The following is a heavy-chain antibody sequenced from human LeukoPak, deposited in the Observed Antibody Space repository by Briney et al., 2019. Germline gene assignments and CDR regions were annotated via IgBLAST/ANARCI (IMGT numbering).Heavy chain of an antibody. CDR1: GFTFSSYS. J-gene: IGHJ4*02. CDR3: AKDLGRHSSSWYGVDY. D-gene: IGHD6-13*01. V-gene: IGHV3-48*01. CDR2: ISSSSSTI. Sequence: PGGSLRLSCAASGFTFSSYSMNWVRQAPGKGLEWVSYISSSSSTIYYADSVKGRFTISRDNAKNSLYLQMNSLRAEDTAVYYCAKDLGRHSSSWYGVDYWGQGTLVTVSS.